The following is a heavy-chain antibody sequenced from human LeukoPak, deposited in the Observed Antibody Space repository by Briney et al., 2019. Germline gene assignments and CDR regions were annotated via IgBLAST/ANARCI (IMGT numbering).Heavy chain of an antibody. D-gene: IGHD3-3*01. CDR2: INHSGST. CDR1: GGSFSGYY. CDR3: ARHFGPRNAEYFQH. Sequence: SETLSLTCAVYGGSFSGYYWSWIRQPPGKGLEWIGEINHSGSTNYNPSLKSRVTISVDTSKKQFSLNLSSVTAADTAAYYCARHFGPRNAEYFQHWGQGTLVTVSS. J-gene: IGHJ1*01. V-gene: IGHV4-34*01.